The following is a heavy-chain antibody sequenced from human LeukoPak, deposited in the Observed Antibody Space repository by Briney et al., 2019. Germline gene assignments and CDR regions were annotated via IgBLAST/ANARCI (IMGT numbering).Heavy chain of an antibody. V-gene: IGHV3-53*01. Sequence: GGSLRLSCAASGLTVSSKYMSWVRQAPGKGLEWVSVLYSGGSTYYADSVKGRFTISRDNSKNTLYLQMNSLRAEDTAVYYCATSSILMVTGAFDIWAKGQWSPSLQ. CDR1: GLTVSSKY. CDR2: LYSGGST. J-gene: IGHJ3*02. CDR3: ATSSILMVTGAFDI. D-gene: IGHD5-18*01.